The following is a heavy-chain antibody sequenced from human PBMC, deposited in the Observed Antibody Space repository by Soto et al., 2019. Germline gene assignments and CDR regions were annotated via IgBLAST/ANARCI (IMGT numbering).Heavy chain of an antibody. CDR3: TGVDFNY. Sequence: EVQLVETGGGLVNPGGSLRLSCAASGFTFTNAWMNWVRQAPGKGLEWVGRIRDKTDGETTDYAAPVTGSFTFSRDDSRNTLYLQMIILKTGDTAVYFCTGVDFNYWGQGTLVTVSS. CDR1: GFTFTNAW. CDR2: IRDKTDGETT. V-gene: IGHV3-15*07. J-gene: IGHJ4*02. D-gene: IGHD3-16*01.